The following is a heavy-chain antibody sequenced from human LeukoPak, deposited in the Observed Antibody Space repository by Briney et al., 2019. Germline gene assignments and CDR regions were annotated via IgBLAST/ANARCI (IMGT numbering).Heavy chain of an antibody. CDR2: IYSGGST. V-gene: IGHV3-66*02. CDR3: ATGSTVTTLFDY. CDR1: GFTVSSNY. Sequence: GGSLRLSCAASGFTVSSNYMSWVRQAPGKGLEWVSVIYSGGSTYYADSVKGRFTISRDNSKNTLYLQMTSLRAEDTAVYYCATGSTVTTLFDYWGQGTLVTVSS. D-gene: IGHD4-17*01. J-gene: IGHJ4*02.